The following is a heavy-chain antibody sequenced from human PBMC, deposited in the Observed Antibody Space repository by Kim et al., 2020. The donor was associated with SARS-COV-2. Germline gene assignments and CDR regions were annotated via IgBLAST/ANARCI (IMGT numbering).Heavy chain of an antibody. J-gene: IGHJ4*02. Sequence: ASVKVSCKASGYTFTGYYMHWVRQAPGQGLEWMGRINPNSGGTNYAQKFQDRVTMTRDTSISTAYMELSRLRSDDTAVYYCARVWAGVEWLPHFDYWGQGTLVTVSS. V-gene: IGHV1-2*06. CDR3: ARVWAGVEWLPHFDY. CDR1: GYTFTGYY. D-gene: IGHD3-3*01. CDR2: INPNSGGT.